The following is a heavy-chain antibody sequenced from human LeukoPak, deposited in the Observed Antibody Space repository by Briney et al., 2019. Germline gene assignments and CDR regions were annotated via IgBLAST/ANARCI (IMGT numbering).Heavy chain of an antibody. CDR2: ISSTSGII. J-gene: IGHJ4*02. Sequence: GGSLRLSCAASGFTFTSHSMNWVRQAPGKGLEWVSYISSTSGIIDYADSLKGRFTISRDNSKNTLYLQMNSLRAEDTAVYYCAKAHHYDFWSGSCFDYWGQGTLVTVSS. D-gene: IGHD3-3*01. CDR3: AKAHHYDFWSGSCFDY. V-gene: IGHV3-48*01. CDR1: GFTFTSHS.